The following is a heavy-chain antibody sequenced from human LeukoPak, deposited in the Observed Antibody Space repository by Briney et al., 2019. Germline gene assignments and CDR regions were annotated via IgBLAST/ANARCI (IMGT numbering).Heavy chain of an antibody. J-gene: IGHJ4*02. V-gene: IGHV3-64*01. D-gene: IGHD6-13*01. CDR3: ARESSSWYYFDY. CDR1: GFTFSSYN. Sequence: GGSLRLSCAASGFTFSSYNMHWVRQAPGKGLEYVSTISSDGGSTYYANPVKGRFTISRDNSKNTLYLQMGSLRSEDMAVYYCARESSSWYYFDYWGQGTLVTVSS. CDR2: ISSDGGST.